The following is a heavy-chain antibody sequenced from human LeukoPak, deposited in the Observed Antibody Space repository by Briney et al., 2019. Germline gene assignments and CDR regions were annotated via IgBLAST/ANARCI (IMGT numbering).Heavy chain of an antibody. CDR1: GGSMNNYY. D-gene: IGHD2-2*01. Sequence: SETLSLTCTVSGGSMNNYYWNWIRQPPGKGLEWIGYSYYSGSTNYNPSLKSRVDISVDTSKNQFSLNLSSVTAADTAVYYCARLGSVAMPFDYWGQGTLVTVSS. V-gene: IGHV4-59*08. J-gene: IGHJ4*02. CDR2: SYYSGST. CDR3: ARLGSVAMPFDY.